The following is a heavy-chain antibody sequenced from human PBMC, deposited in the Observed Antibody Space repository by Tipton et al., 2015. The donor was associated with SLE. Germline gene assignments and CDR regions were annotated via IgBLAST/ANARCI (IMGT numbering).Heavy chain of an antibody. Sequence: TLSLTCTVSGDSISSRSYHWGWIRQPPGRGLEWIGSIFYSGSTSYNPSLQSRVTISVDTSKNQFSLKLSSVTAADTAVYYCARSNIIEPGAFDIWGQGTMVTVSS. V-gene: IGHV4-39*07. J-gene: IGHJ3*02. CDR2: IFYSGST. D-gene: IGHD3-10*01. CDR3: ARSNIIEPGAFDI. CDR1: GDSISSRSYH.